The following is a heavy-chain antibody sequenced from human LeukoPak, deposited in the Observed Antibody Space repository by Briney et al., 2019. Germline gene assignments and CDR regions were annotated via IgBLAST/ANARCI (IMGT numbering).Heavy chain of an antibody. CDR1: GGSISSSSYY. V-gene: IGHV4-39*07. Sequence: SETLSLTCTVSGGSISSSSYYWGWIRQPPGKGLEWIGSIYYSGSTYYNPSLKSRVTISVDTSKNQFSLKLSSVTAADTAVYYCASQRGGWLVKNYYGMDVWGQGTTVTVSS. D-gene: IGHD6-19*01. CDR3: ASQRGGWLVKNYYGMDV. CDR2: IYYSGST. J-gene: IGHJ6*02.